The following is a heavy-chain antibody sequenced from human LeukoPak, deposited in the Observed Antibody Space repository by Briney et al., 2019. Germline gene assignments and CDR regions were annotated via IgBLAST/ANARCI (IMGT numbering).Heavy chain of an antibody. CDR2: FDPEDGET. V-gene: IGHV1-24*01. J-gene: IGHJ4*02. D-gene: IGHD3-9*01. CDR1: GYTLTDLP. Sequence: ASVKVSCKVSGYTLTDLPMHWVRQAPGQGLEWMGGFDPEDGETIYAQKFQGRVTMTEDTSTDTAYMELSSLRSEDTAVYYCATEPFDFPARQFDYWGQGALVTVSS. CDR3: ATEPFDFPARQFDY.